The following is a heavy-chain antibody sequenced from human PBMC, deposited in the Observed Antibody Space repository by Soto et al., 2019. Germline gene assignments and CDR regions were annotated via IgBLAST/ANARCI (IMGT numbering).Heavy chain of an antibody. J-gene: IGHJ5*02. CDR2: IIPIFGTA. D-gene: IGHD2-15*01. Sequence: ASVKVSCKASGGTFSSYAISWVRQAPGQGLEWMGGIIPIFGTANYAQKFQGRVTITADESTSTAYMELSSLRSEDTAVYYCARGTQDIVVVVAATQGVWFDPWGQGTLVTVSS. CDR3: ARGTQDIVVVVAATQGVWFDP. CDR1: GGTFSSYA. V-gene: IGHV1-69*13.